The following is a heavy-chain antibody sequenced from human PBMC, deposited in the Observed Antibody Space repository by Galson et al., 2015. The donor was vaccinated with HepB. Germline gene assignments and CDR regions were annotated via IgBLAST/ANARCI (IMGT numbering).Heavy chain of an antibody. CDR1: GGNFSNSA. CDR3: AGDRPPPYCSTARCYSYDYSYQGLDV. V-gene: IGHV1-69*10. J-gene: IGHJ6*02. Sequence: SVKVSCKASGGNFSNSAINWVRQAPGQGLAWMGGIIPILGPANYAQDFRGRVTITADKSTNTAYLDLSSLTSEDTAVYFCAGDRPPPYCSTARCYSYDYSYQGLDVWGQGTTVTVSS. CDR2: IIPILGPA. D-gene: IGHD3-22*01.